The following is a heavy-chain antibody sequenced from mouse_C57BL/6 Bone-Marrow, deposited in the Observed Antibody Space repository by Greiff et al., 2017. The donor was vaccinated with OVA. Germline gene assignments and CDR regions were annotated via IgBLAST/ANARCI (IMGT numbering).Heavy chain of an antibody. CDR1: GYTFTDYY. V-gene: IGHV1-26*01. J-gene: IGHJ2*01. D-gene: IGHD1-1*01. CDR3: ASLLPRNY. CDR2: INPNNGGT. Sequence: EVQLQQSGPELVKPGASVKISCKASGYTFTDYYMNWVKQSHGKSLEWIGDINPNNGGTSYNQKFKGKATLTVDKSSSTAYMELRSLTSEDSAVYYCASLLPRNYWGQGTTLTVSS.